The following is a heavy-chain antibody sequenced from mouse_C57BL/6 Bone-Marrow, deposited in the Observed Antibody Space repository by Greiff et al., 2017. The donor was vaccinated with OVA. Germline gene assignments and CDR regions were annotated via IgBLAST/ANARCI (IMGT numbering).Heavy chain of an antibody. J-gene: IGHJ4*01. CDR1: GYTFTSYW. Sequence: VQLQQPGAELVKPGASVKVSCKASGYTFTSYWMHWVKQRPGQGLEWIGRIHPSDSDTNYNQKFKGKATLTVDKSSSTAYLQLSRLTSEASAVYYCAPLLRDPMDYWGQGTSVTVSS. V-gene: IGHV1-74*01. CDR2: IHPSDSDT. D-gene: IGHD1-1*01. CDR3: APLLRDPMDY.